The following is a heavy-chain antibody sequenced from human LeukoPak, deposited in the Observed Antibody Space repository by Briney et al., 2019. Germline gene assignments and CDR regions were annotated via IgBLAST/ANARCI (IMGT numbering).Heavy chain of an antibody. CDR2: ISSSSSYI. CDR3: ARHGGSYYAYIDY. CDR1: GFTFSSYS. Sequence: GGSLRLSCAASGFTFSSYSMNWVRQAPGKGLEWVSSISSSSSYIYYADSVKGRFTISRDNAKNSLYLQMNSLRAEDTAVYYCARHGGSYYAYIDYWGQGTLVTVSS. D-gene: IGHD1-26*01. V-gene: IGHV3-21*04. J-gene: IGHJ4*02.